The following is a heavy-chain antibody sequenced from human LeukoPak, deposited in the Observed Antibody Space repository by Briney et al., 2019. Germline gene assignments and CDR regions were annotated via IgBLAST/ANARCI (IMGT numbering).Heavy chain of an antibody. D-gene: IGHD2-21*01. J-gene: IGHJ4*02. V-gene: IGHV4-4*07. CDR1: GGSISSYY. Sequence: KPSETLSLTCTVSGGSISSYYWSWIRQPAGKGLEWIGRIYTSGSTNYNYNPSLKSRVTMSVDTSKNQFSLKMSSVTAADTAVYYCARDPNSALWGQGTLVTVSS. CDR2: IYTSGST. CDR3: ARDPNSAL.